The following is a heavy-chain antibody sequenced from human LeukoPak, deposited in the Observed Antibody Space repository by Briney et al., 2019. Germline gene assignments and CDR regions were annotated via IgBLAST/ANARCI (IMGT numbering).Heavy chain of an antibody. CDR1: GGSISSYY. V-gene: IGHV4-4*07. Sequence: SETLSLTCTVSGGSISSYYWSWIRQPPGQGLEWIGRINISGSTNYNSYLKSRGTISVDDSKNQFSLELRSVTASDTAVDYCSKSPAPYFFDGWGQGTLVSVSS. CDR2: INISGST. J-gene: IGHJ4*02. CDR3: SKSPAPYFFDG.